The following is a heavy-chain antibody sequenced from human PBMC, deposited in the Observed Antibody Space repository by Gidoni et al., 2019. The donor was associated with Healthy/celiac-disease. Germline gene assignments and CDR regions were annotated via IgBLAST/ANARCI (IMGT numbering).Heavy chain of an antibody. CDR3: ARESVAARKKNYYYYGMDV. V-gene: IGHV3-30-3*01. J-gene: IGHJ6*04. CDR2: ITYDGSNK. Sequence: QVQLVESGGGVVQPGRSLRLSCAASGFPFSSYAMHWVRQAPGKGLEWVAVITYDGSNKYYADSVKGRFTISRDNSKNTLYLQMNSLRAEDTAVYYCARESVAARKKNYYYYGMDVWGKGTTVTVSS. CDR1: GFPFSSYA. D-gene: IGHD2-15*01.